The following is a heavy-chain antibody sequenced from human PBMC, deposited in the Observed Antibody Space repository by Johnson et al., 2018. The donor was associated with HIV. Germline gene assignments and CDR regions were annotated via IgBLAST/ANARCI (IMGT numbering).Heavy chain of an antibody. V-gene: IGHV3-30*02. Sequence: QVQLVESGGGVVQPGGSLRLSCVASGFTFSSYGMHWVRQAPGKGLAWVAFIRFHGSNKYSPDSVKVRFTIPRDTFNNKLYLQMNSLRAEDTAVYYCARGKYYYDSSGYYGPKTNNGAFDIWGQGTMVTVSS. D-gene: IGHD3-22*01. CDR3: ARGKYYYDSSGYYGPKTNNGAFDI. CDR1: GFTFSSYG. CDR2: IRFHGSNK. J-gene: IGHJ3*02.